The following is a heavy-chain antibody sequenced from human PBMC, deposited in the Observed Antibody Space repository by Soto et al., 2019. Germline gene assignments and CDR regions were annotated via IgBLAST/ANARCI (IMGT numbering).Heavy chain of an antibody. D-gene: IGHD3-3*01. Sequence: GASVKVSCKASGYTFTSYGISWVRHAPGQGLEWMGWISAYNGNTNYAQKLQCRVTMTTDTSTSTPYMEQRSLRSDHTAVYSFARDQSTIFGVVINFYYGLDVWGQGTTVTVSS. CDR2: ISAYNGNT. CDR3: ARDQSTIFGVVINFYYGLDV. J-gene: IGHJ6*02. V-gene: IGHV1-18*04. CDR1: GYTFTSYG.